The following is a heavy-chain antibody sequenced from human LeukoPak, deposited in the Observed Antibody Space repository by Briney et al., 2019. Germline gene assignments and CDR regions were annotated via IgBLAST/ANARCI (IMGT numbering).Heavy chain of an antibody. CDR2: LRYDGSTK. CDR3: AKNHAKILPSFFDS. V-gene: IGHV3-30*02. D-gene: IGHD3-16*01. J-gene: IGHJ4*02. Sequence: GGSLRLSCAASGFTFSNYGMHWVRQGPGKGLEWVAFLRYDGSTKYYADSVKGRFIISRDNSKNTLYVEMNSLRSEDTAVYYCAKNHAKILPSFFDSWGQGTPVTVSS. CDR1: GFTFSNYG.